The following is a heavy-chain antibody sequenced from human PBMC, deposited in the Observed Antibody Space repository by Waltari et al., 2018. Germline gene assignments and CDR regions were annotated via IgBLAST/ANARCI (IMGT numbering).Heavy chain of an antibody. J-gene: IGHJ4*02. Sequence: EVQLVESGGVVVQPGGSLRLSCAASGFTFDDYTMHWVRQAPGKGLEWVSLISWDGGSTYYADSVKGRFTISRDNSKNSLYLQMNSLRTEDTALYYCAKDTTGALDGSTLDYWGQGTLVIVSS. CDR2: ISWDGGST. V-gene: IGHV3-43*01. CDR1: GFTFDDYT. CDR3: AKDTTGALDGSTLDY. D-gene: IGHD2-2*01.